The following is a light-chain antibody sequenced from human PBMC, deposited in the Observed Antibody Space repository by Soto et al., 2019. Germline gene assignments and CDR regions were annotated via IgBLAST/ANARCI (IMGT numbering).Light chain of an antibody. CDR3: QQYNSYPWT. V-gene: IGKV1-5*01. Sequence: DIQMTQSPSTLSASVGDRVTITCRASQSISSWLAWYQQKPGKAPKLLIYDASSLGIGVPSRFSGSGSGTEFTLTISSLQPDDFATYYCQQYNSYPWTFGQGTKVEIK. J-gene: IGKJ1*01. CDR1: QSISSW. CDR2: DAS.